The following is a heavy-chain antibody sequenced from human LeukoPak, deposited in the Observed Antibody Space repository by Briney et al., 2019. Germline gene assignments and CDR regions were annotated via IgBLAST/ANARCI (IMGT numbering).Heavy chain of an antibody. J-gene: IGHJ4*02. CDR1: GGTFSSYA. CDR3: ARDDLPDIVATL. V-gene: IGHV1-69*01. Sequence: GASVNVSCKASGGTFSSYAISWVRQAPGQGLEWMGGIIPIFGTANYAQKFQSRVTITADESTSTAYMELSSLRSEDTAVYYCARDDLPDIVATLWGQGTLVTVSS. CDR2: IIPIFGTA. D-gene: IGHD5-12*01.